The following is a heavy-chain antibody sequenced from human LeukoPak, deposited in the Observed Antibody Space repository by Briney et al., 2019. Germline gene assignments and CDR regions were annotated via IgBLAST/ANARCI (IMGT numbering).Heavy chain of an antibody. J-gene: IGHJ4*02. V-gene: IGHV4-34*01. CDR3: ARKSGSGWPPTLIDY. CDR2: INHSGST. Sequence: SETLSLTCAVYGGSFSGYYWSWIRQPPGKGLEWIGEINHSGSTNYNPSLKSRVTISVDTSKNQFSLKLSPVTAADTAVYYCARKSGSGWPPTLIDYWGQGTLVTVSS. D-gene: IGHD6-19*01. CDR1: GGSFSGYY.